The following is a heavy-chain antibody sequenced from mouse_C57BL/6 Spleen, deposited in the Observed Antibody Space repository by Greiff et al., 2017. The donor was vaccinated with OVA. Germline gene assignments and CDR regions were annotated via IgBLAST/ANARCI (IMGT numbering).Heavy chain of an antibody. CDR2: INPSNGVT. V-gene: IGHV1-53*01. J-gene: IGHJ3*01. CDR3: ARSPLYYGLAWFAY. Sequence: QVQLQQPGTELLKPGASVKLSCKPSGYTFTTYWLPWVKQRPGQGLEWIGNINPSNGVTNYNEKFKSKATLTVDKSSSTAYMQLSSLTSEDSAVYYCARSPLYYGLAWFAYWGQGTLVTVSA. CDR1: GYTFTTYW. D-gene: IGHD2-1*01.